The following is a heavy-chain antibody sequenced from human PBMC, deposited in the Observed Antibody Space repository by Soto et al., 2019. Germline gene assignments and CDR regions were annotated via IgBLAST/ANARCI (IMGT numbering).Heavy chain of an antibody. D-gene: IGHD6-13*01. CDR3: ARDPRIAADDNYGMDV. J-gene: IGHJ6*02. V-gene: IGHV1-69*01. CDR2: IIPIFSTA. CDR1: GGTFSSYA. Sequence: QVQLVQSGAEVKKPGSSVKVSCKASGGTFSSYAISWVRQAPGQGLEWMGGIIPIFSTANYAQKFQGRATITADESTSTAYMELSSLRSEDTAVYYCARDPRIAADDNYGMDVWGQGTTVTVSS.